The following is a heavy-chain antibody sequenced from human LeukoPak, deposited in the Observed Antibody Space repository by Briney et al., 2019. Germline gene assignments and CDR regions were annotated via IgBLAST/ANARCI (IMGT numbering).Heavy chain of an antibody. V-gene: IGHV4-61*02. CDR2: IHASGKT. Sequence: SETLSLTCTVSGDSISRGRYYWSWVRQPAGKELEWIGRIHASGKTDYNPYTPSLKSRVAMSLDTSKNQVSLYLTSVTAADTAMYFCARSFSERFYFESWGQGTLVTVSS. D-gene: IGHD1-26*01. CDR3: ARSFSERFYFES. J-gene: IGHJ4*02. CDR1: GDSISRGRYY.